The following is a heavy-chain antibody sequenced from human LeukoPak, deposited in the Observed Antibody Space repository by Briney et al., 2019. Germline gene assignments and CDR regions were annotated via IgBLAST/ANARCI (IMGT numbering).Heavy chain of an antibody. Sequence: ASVKVSCKASGYTFGSYAISWVRQAPGQGLEWMGWISVYNGDTYYTQKFKGRVTMTTDTSTTTAYMELKSLRPDDTAVYYCARSPSILAAAATNWFDPWGQGTLVTVSS. J-gene: IGHJ5*02. CDR2: ISVYNGDT. CDR3: ARSPSILAAAATNWFDP. V-gene: IGHV1-18*01. CDR1: GYTFGSYA. D-gene: IGHD6-13*01.